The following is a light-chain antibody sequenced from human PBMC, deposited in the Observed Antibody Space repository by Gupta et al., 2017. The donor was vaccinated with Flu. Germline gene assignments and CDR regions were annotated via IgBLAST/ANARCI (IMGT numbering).Light chain of an antibody. CDR2: GAS. Sequence: EIVLTQSPGTLSLSPGERATLSCRASQSVSSSYLARYQQKPGQAPRLLIYGASSRATGIPDRFSGSGSGTDFTLTISRLEPEDFAGYDCQQYGSAPRSFGQGTKLEIK. CDR1: QSVSSSY. V-gene: IGKV3-20*01. J-gene: IGKJ2*03. CDR3: QQYGSAPRS.